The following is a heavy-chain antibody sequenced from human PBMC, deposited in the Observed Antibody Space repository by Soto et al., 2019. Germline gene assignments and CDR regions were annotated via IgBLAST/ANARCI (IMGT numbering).Heavy chain of an antibody. J-gene: IGHJ4*02. CDR1: GFIFSSYA. CDR3: ARDRSRLRSGELSLSYFDY. Sequence: QVQMVQSGGGVVQPGKSLRLSCAVSGFIFSSYALQWVRQAPGKGLEWVAAISHDGSIEYYADSVKGRFTTSRDNSKNTLYLQLSGLRAEDAAVYYCARDRSRLRSGELSLSYFDYWGQGTLVTVSS. CDR2: ISHDGSIE. D-gene: IGHD3-16*02. V-gene: IGHV3-30*04.